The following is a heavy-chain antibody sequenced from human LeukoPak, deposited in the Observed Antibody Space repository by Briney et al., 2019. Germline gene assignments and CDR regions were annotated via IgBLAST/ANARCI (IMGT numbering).Heavy chain of an antibody. V-gene: IGHV4-31*03. CDR3: ARGPTRDYFDY. Sequence: SETLSLTCTVSGGSISSGGYYWSWIRQHPGKGLEWIGYVYYSGSTYYNPSLKSRVTISVDTSKNQFSLKLSSVTAADTAVYYCARGPTRDYFDYWGQGTLVTVSS. CDR2: VYYSGST. J-gene: IGHJ4*02. CDR1: GGSISSGGYY.